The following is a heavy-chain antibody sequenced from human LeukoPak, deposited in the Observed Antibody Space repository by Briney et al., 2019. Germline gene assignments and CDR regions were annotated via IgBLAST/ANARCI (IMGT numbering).Heavy chain of an antibody. CDR2: IHYSEST. CDR1: GGSVISDTYY. D-gene: IGHD5-18*01. V-gene: IGHV4-39*01. J-gene: IGHJ5*02. CDR3: ARHAKYSYFDP. Sequence: SETLSLTCTVSGGSVISDTYYWGWIRQPPGTGLEWIGSIHYSESTYYTPSLKTRITMSVDTSKNQFSLKLRSVTAADTAVYFCARHAKYSYFDPWGQGTLVTVSS.